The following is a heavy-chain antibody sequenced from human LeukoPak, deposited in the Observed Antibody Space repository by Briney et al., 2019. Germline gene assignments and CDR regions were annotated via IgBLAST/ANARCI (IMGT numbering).Heavy chain of an antibody. Sequence: GASVKVSCKASGYTFTSYGISWVRQVPGQGLEWMGWISAYNGNTNYAQKLQGRVTMTTDTSTSTAYMELRSLRSDDTAVYYCARVPGTTNSNYYYYYMDVWGKGTTVTVSS. D-gene: IGHD1-7*01. CDR3: ARVPGTTNSNYYYYYMDV. V-gene: IGHV1-18*01. CDR2: ISAYNGNT. J-gene: IGHJ6*03. CDR1: GYTFTSYG.